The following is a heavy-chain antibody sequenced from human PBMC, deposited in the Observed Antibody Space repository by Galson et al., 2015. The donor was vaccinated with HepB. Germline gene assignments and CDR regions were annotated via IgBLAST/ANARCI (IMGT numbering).Heavy chain of an antibody. CDR3: ARSYYYGRLDY. V-gene: IGHV3-53*04. Sequence: SLRLSCAASGFTVSSNYMSWVRQAPGKGLEWVSVIYSGGSTYYADSVKGRFTISRHDSKNTLYLQMNSLRAEDTAVYYCARSYYYGRLDYWGQGTLVTVSS. J-gene: IGHJ4*02. CDR1: GFTVSSNY. D-gene: IGHD3-10*01. CDR2: IYSGGST.